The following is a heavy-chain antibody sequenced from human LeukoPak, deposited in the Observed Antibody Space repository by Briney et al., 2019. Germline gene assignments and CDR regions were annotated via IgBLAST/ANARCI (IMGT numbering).Heavy chain of an antibody. CDR3: TGNYYGSGSYADFDY. CDR1: GGTFSSYA. D-gene: IGHD3-10*01. V-gene: IGHV1-24*01. Sequence: GESLKISCKGSGGTFSSYAISWVRQAPGQGLEWMGGFDPEDGETIYAQKFQGRVTMTEDTSTDTAYMELSRLRSDDTAVYYCTGNYYGSGSYADFDYWGQGTLVTVSS. CDR2: FDPEDGET. J-gene: IGHJ4*02.